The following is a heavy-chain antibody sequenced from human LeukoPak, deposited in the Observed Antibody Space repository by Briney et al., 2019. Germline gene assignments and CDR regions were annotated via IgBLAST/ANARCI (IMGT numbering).Heavy chain of an antibody. CDR3: AKGVRSGTYYNCFDP. Sequence: PGGSLRLSCAASGFTFSSYAMSWVRHAPGKGLEWISLISGDGDNTYYADSVKGRFTISRDNSKNSLYLQMSSLRAEDTALYYCAKGVRSGTYYNCFDPWGQGTLVTVSS. V-gene: IGHV3-43*02. D-gene: IGHD1-26*01. CDR2: ISGDGDNT. CDR1: GFTFSSYA. J-gene: IGHJ5*02.